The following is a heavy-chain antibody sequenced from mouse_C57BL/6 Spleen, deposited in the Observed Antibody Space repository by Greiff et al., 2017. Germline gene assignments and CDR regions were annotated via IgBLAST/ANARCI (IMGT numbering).Heavy chain of an antibody. CDR1: GYAFTNYL. D-gene: IGHD1-1*01. CDR2: INPGSGGT. Sequence: VQLQQSGAELVRPGTSVKVSCKASGYAFTNYLIAWVKQRPGQGLAWIGVINPGSGGTNYNEKFKGKATLTADKSSSTAYMQLSSLTSEDSAVYFCARSDYGSSYVADYWGQGTTLTVSS. J-gene: IGHJ2*01. V-gene: IGHV1-54*01. CDR3: ARSDYGSSYVADY.